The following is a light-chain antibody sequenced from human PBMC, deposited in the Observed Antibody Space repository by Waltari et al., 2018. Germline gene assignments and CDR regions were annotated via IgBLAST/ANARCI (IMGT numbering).Light chain of an antibody. CDR1: SSNIGAGYD. V-gene: IGLV1-40*01. J-gene: IGLJ1*01. CDR2: TNS. Sequence: CTGSSSNIGAGYDVHWYQQLPGTAPKLLIYTNSNRPSGVPDRFSGSKSGTSASLAITGLQAEDEADYYCQSYDSSLSGSYVFGTGTKVTVL. CDR3: QSYDSSLSGSYV.